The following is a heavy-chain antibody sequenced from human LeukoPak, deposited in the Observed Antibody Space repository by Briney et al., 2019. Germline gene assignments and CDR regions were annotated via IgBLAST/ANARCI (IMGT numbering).Heavy chain of an antibody. Sequence: ASVKVSCKASGYTFTGYYMHWVRQAPGQGLEWMGWINPNSGGTNYAQKFQGRVTMTRDTSISTAYMELSSLRSEDTAVYYCVVTRAEYFQHWGQGTLVTVSS. CDR3: VVTRAEYFQH. CDR1: GYTFTGYY. J-gene: IGHJ1*01. V-gene: IGHV1-2*02. D-gene: IGHD2-2*01. CDR2: INPNSGGT.